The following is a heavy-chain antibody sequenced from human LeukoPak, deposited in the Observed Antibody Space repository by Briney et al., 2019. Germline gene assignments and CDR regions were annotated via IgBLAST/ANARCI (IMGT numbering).Heavy chain of an antibody. V-gene: IGHV3-21*01. D-gene: IGHD3-10*01. CDR3: ARDKVSGSYYYYGMDV. CDR2: ISSSSSYI. Sequence: GGSLKLSCAASGFTFSSYSMNWVRQAPGKGLEWVSSISSSSSYIYYADSVKGRFTISRDSAENSLYLQMNSLRAEDTAVYYCARDKVSGSYYYYGMDVWGQGTTVTVSS. J-gene: IGHJ6*02. CDR1: GFTFSSYS.